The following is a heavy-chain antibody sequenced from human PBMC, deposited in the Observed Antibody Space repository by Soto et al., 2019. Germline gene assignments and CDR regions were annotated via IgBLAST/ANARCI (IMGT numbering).Heavy chain of an antibody. D-gene: IGHD6-19*01. CDR2: INQDGSEK. J-gene: IGHJ1*01. CDR3: SRDHSSGWPFQH. V-gene: IGHV3-7*03. Sequence: GGSLRLSCAASGFTFTTFWMIWVRQAPGKGLEWVASINQDGSEKYYVDSVKGRFTISRDNAKNSLYLQMSSLRAEDTAVYYCSRDHSSGWPFQHWGQGALVTVSS. CDR1: GFTFTTFW.